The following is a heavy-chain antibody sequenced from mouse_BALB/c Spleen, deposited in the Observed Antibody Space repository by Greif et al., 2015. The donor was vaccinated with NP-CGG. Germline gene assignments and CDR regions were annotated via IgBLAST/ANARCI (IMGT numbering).Heavy chain of an antibody. J-gene: IGHJ3*01. V-gene: IGHV5-17*02. CDR3: ASPYRYDAWCAY. D-gene: IGHD2-14*01. CDR1: GFTFSSFG. Sequence: DVMLVESGGGLVQPGGSRKLSCAASGFTFSSFGMHWVRQAPEKGLEWVAYISSGSSTIYYADTVKGRFTISRDNPKNTLFLQMTSLRSEDTAMYYCASPYRYDAWCAYWGQGTLVTVSA. CDR2: ISSGSSTI.